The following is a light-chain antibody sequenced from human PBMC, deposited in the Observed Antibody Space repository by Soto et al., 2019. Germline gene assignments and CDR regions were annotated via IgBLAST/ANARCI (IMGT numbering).Light chain of an antibody. CDR1: QSVYKNF. CDR3: QQYCSSPPT. J-gene: IGKJ4*01. Sequence: EIVLTQSPGTLSLSPGERATLSCRASQSVYKNFLAWYQQKPGQAPRLLINGASNRATGIPDRFSGSGSGTDFSLTIDRPEPEDFAVYFCQQYCSSPPTFGGGTKVASK. V-gene: IGKV3-20*01. CDR2: GAS.